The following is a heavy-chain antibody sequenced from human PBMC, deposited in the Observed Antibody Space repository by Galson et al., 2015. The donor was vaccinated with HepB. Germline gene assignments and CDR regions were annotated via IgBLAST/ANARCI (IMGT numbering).Heavy chain of an antibody. CDR3: AKDQWYGSGGNDYYYSGTDV. J-gene: IGHJ6*02. V-gene: IGHV3-23*01. CDR2: ISGSGNNL. CDR1: GLTFSSYA. Sequence: SLRLSCAASGLTFSSYAMSWVRQAPGKGLEWISTISGSGNNLYYADSMRGRFTISRDNSKNMVYVQMSRLRADDTAVYYCAKDQWYGSGGNDYYYSGTDVWGQGTTVTVSS. D-gene: IGHD3-10*01.